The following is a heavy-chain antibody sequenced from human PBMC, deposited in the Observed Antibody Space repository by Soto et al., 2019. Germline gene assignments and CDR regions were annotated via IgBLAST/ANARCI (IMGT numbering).Heavy chain of an antibody. CDR1: GFTFSDYY. J-gene: IGHJ5*02. Sequence: GGSMRLSCAASGFTFSDYYTSWIRQAPGKGLEWVSYISSSGSTIYYADSVKGRFTISRDNSKNTLYLQMNSLRAEDTAAYYCAKDPPRPAAIRGSWFDPWGQGTLVTVSS. CDR3: AKDPPRPAAIRGSWFDP. V-gene: IGHV3-11*01. CDR2: ISSSGSTI. D-gene: IGHD2-2*02.